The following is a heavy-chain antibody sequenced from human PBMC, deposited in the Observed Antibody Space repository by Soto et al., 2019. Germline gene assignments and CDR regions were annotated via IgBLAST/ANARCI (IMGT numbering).Heavy chain of an antibody. Sequence: ASVKVSCKASGYTFTSYDINWVRQATGQGLEWMGWMNPNSGNTGYAQKFQGRVTMTRNTSISTAYMELSSLRSEDTAVYYCARGGDYGDYESAAQAPYYYMDVWGKGTTVTVSS. V-gene: IGHV1-8*01. J-gene: IGHJ6*03. CDR2: MNPNSGNT. CDR1: GYTFTSYD. CDR3: ARGGDYGDYESAAQAPYYYMDV. D-gene: IGHD4-17*01.